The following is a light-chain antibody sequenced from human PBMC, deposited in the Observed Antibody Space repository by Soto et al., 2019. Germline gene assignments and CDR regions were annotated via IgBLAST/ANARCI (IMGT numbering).Light chain of an antibody. J-gene: IGLJ2*01. V-gene: IGLV1-44*01. CDR3: AAWDDSLNTHV. Sequence: QSVLTQPPSASGTPGQKITISCSGRSSNIGSNTVNWYQQLAGTAPKLLIFGNNQRPSGVPDRFSGSKSGTSVSLAISGLRSEDEADYYCAAWDDSLNTHVFGGGTKVTVL. CDR2: GNN. CDR1: SSNIGSNT.